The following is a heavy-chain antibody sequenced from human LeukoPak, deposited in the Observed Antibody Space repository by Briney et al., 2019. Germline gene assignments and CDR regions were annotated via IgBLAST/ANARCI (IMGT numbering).Heavy chain of an antibody. D-gene: IGHD6-19*01. CDR2: ISWNSGSI. CDR1: GFIFDDYA. J-gene: IGHJ4*02. Sequence: HPGGSLRLSCAASGFIFDDYAMHWVRQAPGKGLEWVSGISWNSGSIGYADSVQGRFTISRDNAKNSLYLQMNSLRVEDTAFYYCAKDMGHVTGTYSFDYWGQGTLVTVSS. CDR3: AKDMGHVTGTYSFDY. V-gene: IGHV3-9*01.